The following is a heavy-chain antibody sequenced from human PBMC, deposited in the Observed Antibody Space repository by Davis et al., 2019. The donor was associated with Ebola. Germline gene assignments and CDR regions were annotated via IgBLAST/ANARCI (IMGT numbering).Heavy chain of an antibody. CDR2: ISTYNGNT. Sequence: AASVKVSCKASGYSFTDDGISWVRQAPGQGLEWMGWISTYNGNTNYAQKLQGRVTMTTDTSTSTAYMELRSLRSDDTAVYYCARGLSSGWYYFDYWGQGTLVTVSS. D-gene: IGHD6-19*01. CDR1: GYSFTDDG. V-gene: IGHV1-18*01. J-gene: IGHJ4*02. CDR3: ARGLSSGWYYFDY.